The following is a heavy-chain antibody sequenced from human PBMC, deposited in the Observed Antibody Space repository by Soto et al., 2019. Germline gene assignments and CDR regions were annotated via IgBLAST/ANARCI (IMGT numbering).Heavy chain of an antibody. J-gene: IGHJ4*02. Sequence: PSGTLSPTCPFFWDSIHGFSRGWVPAPPGKGLEWIGNIHYNGNTKYNPSLKSRVSMSVDTSKNQFSLRPISVTAADTAKYFCAREGNLGRWLQPLDFWGQGTLVTVSS. CDR2: IHYNGNT. V-gene: IGHV4-59*01. CDR3: AREGNLGRWLQPLDF. CDR1: WDSIHGFS. D-gene: IGHD5-12*01.